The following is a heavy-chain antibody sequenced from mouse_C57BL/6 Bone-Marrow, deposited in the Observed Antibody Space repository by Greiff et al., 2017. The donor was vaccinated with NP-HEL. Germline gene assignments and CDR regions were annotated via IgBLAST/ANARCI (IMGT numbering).Heavy chain of an antibody. Sequence: VQLQQSGPELVKPGASVKISCKASGYTFTDYYMNWVKQSHGKSLEWIGAINPNHGGNSYTQKFKGKATLTVDKSSSTAYMELRSLTSEDSAVYYCARATYYDYDGAMDFWGQGTAVTVSS. CDR1: GYTFTDYY. CDR3: ARATYYDYDGAMDF. CDR2: INPNHGGN. V-gene: IGHV1-26*01. J-gene: IGHJ4*01. D-gene: IGHD2-4*01.